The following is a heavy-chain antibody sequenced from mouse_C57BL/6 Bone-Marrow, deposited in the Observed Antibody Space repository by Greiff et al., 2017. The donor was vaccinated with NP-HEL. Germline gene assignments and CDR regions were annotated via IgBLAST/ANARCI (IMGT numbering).Heavy chain of an antibody. CDR2: INPGSGGT. D-gene: IGHD1-1*01. CDR3: ARRGITTVVATGYFDV. CDR1: GYAFTNYL. J-gene: IGHJ1*03. Sequence: QVQLQQSGAELVRPGTSVKVSCKASGYAFTNYLIEWVKQRPGQGLEWIGVINPGSGGTNYNEKFKGKATLTADKSSSTAYMQLSSLTSEDSAVYCCARRGITTVVATGYFDVWGTGTTVTVSS. V-gene: IGHV1-54*01.